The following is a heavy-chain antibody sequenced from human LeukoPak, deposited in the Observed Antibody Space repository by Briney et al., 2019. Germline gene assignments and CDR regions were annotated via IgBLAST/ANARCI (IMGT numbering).Heavy chain of an antibody. CDR1: GGSFSGYY. V-gene: IGHV4-34*01. CDR3: ATVDTAMVFAYQFDY. J-gene: IGHJ4*02. CDR2: INHSGST. D-gene: IGHD5-18*01. Sequence: PETLSLACAVYGGSFSGYYWSWIRQPPGKGLEWIGEINHSGSTTYNPSLKSRVTISVDTSKNQFSLKLSSVTAADTAVYYCATVDTAMVFAYQFDYWGQGTLVTVSS.